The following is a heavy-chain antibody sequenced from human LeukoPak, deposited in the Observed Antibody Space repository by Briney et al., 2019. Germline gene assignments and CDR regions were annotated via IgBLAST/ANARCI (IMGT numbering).Heavy chain of an antibody. CDR2: ISYDGSNK. Sequence: GGSLRLSCAASGFTFSSYGMHWVRQAPGKGLEWVAVISYDGSNKYYADSVKGRFTISRDNSKNTLYLQMNSLRAEDTAVYYCAKDTVVVTATPYGMDVWGQGTTVTVSS. V-gene: IGHV3-30*18. D-gene: IGHD2-21*02. CDR1: GFTFSSYG. J-gene: IGHJ6*02. CDR3: AKDTVVVTATPYGMDV.